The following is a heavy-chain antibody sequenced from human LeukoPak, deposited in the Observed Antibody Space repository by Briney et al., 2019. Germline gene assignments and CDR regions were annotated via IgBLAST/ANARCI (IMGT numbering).Heavy chain of an antibody. D-gene: IGHD3-10*01. CDR1: GGSISSYY. CDR2: IYYSGST. CDR3: ARDRLGGGYYGSGARGRGMDV. Sequence: SETLSLTCTVSGGSISSYYWSRIRQPPGKGLEWLGYIYYSGSTNYNPSLKSRVTISVDTSKNQFSLKLSSVTAADTAVYYCARDRLGGGYYGSGARGRGMDVWGKGTTVTVSS. V-gene: IGHV4-59*01. J-gene: IGHJ6*04.